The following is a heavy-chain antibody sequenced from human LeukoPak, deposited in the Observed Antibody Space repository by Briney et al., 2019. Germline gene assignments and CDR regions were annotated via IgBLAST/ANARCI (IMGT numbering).Heavy chain of an antibody. CDR1: GFSVSNFG. V-gene: IGHV3-30*02. D-gene: IGHD6-13*01. CDR2: VQKGGSYE. Sequence: GGSLRLSWAASGFSVSNFGMHWVRQAPGKGLEWVAFVQKGGSYEKYGDSVKGRFTISRDDSKNTVYLQMNSLRAEDTALYYCATAGYSISWYYCDYWGQGTLVTVSS. CDR3: ATAGYSISWYYCDY. J-gene: IGHJ4*02.